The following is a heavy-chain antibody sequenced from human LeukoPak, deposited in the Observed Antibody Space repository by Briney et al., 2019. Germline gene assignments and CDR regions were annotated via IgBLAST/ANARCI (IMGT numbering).Heavy chain of an antibody. CDR2: IYSGGST. V-gene: IGHV3-66*01. Sequence: PGGSLRLSCAASGFTVSSNYMSWVRQAPGKGLEWVSVIYSGGSTYYADSVKGRFTISRDNSKNTLYLQMNSLRAEDTAVFYCARDTPTAMVSGYWGQGILVTVSS. CDR3: ARDTPTAMVSGY. D-gene: IGHD5-18*01. J-gene: IGHJ4*02. CDR1: GFTVSSNY.